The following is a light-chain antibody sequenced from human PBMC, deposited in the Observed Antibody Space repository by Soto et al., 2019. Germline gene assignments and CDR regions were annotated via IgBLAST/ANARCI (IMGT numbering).Light chain of an antibody. V-gene: IGKV3-20*01. Sequence: EIVLTQSPSTLSLSPGERATLSCRASQSVSSSYLAWYQQKPGQAPRLLIYGASSRATGIPDRFSGSGSGTDFTLTISRLEPEDFAVYYCQQPWTFGQGTKVDI. CDR3: QQPWT. J-gene: IGKJ1*01. CDR2: GAS. CDR1: QSVSSSY.